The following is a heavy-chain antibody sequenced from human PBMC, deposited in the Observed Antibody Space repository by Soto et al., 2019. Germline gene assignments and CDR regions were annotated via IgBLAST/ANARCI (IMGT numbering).Heavy chain of an antibody. D-gene: IGHD6-19*01. CDR3: ATTSSGWYVFDY. J-gene: IGHJ4*02. CDR2: IIPILGIA. V-gene: IGHV1-69*02. Sequence: SVKVSCKASGGTFSSYTISWVRQAPGQGLEWMGRIIPILGIANYAQKFQGRVTITTNKSISTAYMELSSLRSEDTAVYYCATTSSGWYVFDYWGQGTLVTVSS. CDR1: GGTFSSYT.